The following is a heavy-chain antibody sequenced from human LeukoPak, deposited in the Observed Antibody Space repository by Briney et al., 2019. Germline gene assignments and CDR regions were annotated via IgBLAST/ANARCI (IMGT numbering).Heavy chain of an antibody. CDR3: AILGDPRGYCFDY. J-gene: IGHJ4*02. CDR2: INPSGGST. Sequence: ASVKVSCKASGYTFTSYYMHWVRQAPGQGLEWMGIINPSGGSTSYAQKFQGRVTMTRDTSTSTVYMELGSLRSKDTAVYYCAILGDPRGYCFDYWGQGTLVTVSS. CDR1: GYTFTSYY. V-gene: IGHV1-46*01. D-gene: IGHD4-17*01.